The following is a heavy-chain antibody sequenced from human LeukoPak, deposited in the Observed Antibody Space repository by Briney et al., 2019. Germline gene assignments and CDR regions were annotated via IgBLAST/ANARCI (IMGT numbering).Heavy chain of an antibody. CDR3: ARDLGMQYSWFDP. J-gene: IGHJ5*02. CDR1: AYTFTGYY. D-gene: IGHD2-8*01. V-gene: IGHV1-2*02. Sequence: ASVKVSCKASAYTFTGYYMHWVRQAPGQGLEWMGWINPNSGGTNCAQKSQGRVTMTRDTSISTAYMELSGLRSDDTAVYYCARDLGMQYSWFDPWGQGTLVTVSS. CDR2: INPNSGGT.